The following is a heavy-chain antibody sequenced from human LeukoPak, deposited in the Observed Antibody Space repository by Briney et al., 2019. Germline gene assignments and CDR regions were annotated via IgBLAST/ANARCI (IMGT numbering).Heavy chain of an antibody. V-gene: IGHV4-38-2*02. CDR3: ARMPVGATDY. D-gene: IGHD1-26*01. J-gene: IGHJ4*02. CDR2: IYHSGST. CDR1: GYSISSGYY. Sequence: KASETLSLTCTVSGYSISSGYYWGWIRQPPGKGLEWIGSIYHSGSTYYNPSLKSRVTISVDTSKNQFSLKLSSVTAADTAVYYCARMPVGATDYWGQGTLVTVSS.